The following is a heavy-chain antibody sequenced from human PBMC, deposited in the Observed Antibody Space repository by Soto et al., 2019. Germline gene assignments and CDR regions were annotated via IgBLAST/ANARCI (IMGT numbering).Heavy chain of an antibody. CDR2: XXXXXDXXTA. Sequence: VRLSCAACGCTVSDSWRTWVSQAPGKGLGWXXYXXXXXDXXTADYAASVKGRFTISRDDSKNTLYLQMNSLTSEDTAMHYCTATLGYWGKGTLV. D-gene: IGHD3-16*01. V-gene: IGHV3-15*01. CDR1: GCTVSDSW. J-gene: IGHJ4*02. CDR3: TATLGY.